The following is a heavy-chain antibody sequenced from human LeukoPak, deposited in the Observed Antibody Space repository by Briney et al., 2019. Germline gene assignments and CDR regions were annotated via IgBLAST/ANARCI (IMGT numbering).Heavy chain of an antibody. J-gene: IGHJ3*02. CDR1: GDSVSSNSAA. D-gene: IGHD3-22*01. V-gene: IGHV6-1*01. CDR2: TYYRSKWYN. CDR3: ARGGYYYDSSGPNDAFDI. Sequence: SQTLSLTCAISGDSVSSNSAAWNWIRQSPSRGLEWLGRTYYRSKWYNDYAVSVKSRTTINPDTSKNQFSLQLNSVTSEDTAVYYCARGGYYYDSSGPNDAFDIWGQGTMVTVSS.